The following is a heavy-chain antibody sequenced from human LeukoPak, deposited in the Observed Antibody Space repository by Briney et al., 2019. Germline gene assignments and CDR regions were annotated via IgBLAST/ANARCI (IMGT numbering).Heavy chain of an antibody. CDR2: IYTSGNT. J-gene: IGHJ4*02. V-gene: IGHV4-4*07. D-gene: IGHD2/OR15-2a*01. CDR1: RGPISSYY. CDR3: ARSTTLDY. Sequence: SETLSLTCSVSRGPISSYYWSWLRQPAGKGLEWIGRIYTSGNTNYNPSLKSRVTMSVDTSKDQFSLKLSSVTAADTAVYYCARSTTLDYWGQGTLVTVSS.